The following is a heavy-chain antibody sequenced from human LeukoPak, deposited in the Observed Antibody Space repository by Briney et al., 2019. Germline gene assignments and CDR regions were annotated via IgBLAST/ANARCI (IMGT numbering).Heavy chain of an antibody. V-gene: IGHV1-18*01. CDR3: AKTKNIVVVSAVGWFDP. Sequence: ASVKVSCKASGYTFTSYGISWVRQAPGQGLEWMGWISAYNGNTNYAQKLQGRVTMTTDTSTSTAYMELRSLRSDDTAVYYCAKTKNIVVVSAVGWFDPWGQGTLVTVSS. J-gene: IGHJ5*02. CDR1: GYTFTSYG. D-gene: IGHD2-2*01. CDR2: ISAYNGNT.